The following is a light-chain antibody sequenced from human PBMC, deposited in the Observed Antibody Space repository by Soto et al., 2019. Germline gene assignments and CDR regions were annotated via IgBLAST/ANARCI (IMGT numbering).Light chain of an antibody. Sequence: EVLLTQSPGTLSLSPGDRATLFCRASQSVTTTSLHWYQQKPGQAPRLLIFAAFNRATGIPDRFSGSGSGTDFTLTISRLEPEDFAVYYCQQFDTSPLTFGQGTKVEVK. CDR2: AAF. CDR1: QSVTTTS. CDR3: QQFDTSPLT. V-gene: IGKV3-20*01. J-gene: IGKJ1*01.